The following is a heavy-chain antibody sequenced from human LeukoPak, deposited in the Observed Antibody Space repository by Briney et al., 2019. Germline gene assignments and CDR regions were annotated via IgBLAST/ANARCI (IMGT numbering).Heavy chain of an antibody. J-gene: IGHJ4*02. D-gene: IGHD4-17*01. CDR1: GFTFSGSA. V-gene: IGHV3-73*01. CDR3: TRHDGDPPYYFDY. Sequence: GGSLRLSCAASGFTFSGSAMHWVHQASGKGLEWVGRIRSKANSYATAYAASVKGRFTISRDDSKNTAYLQMNSLKTEDTAVYYCTRHDGDPPYYFDYWGQGTLVTVSS. CDR2: IRSKANSYAT.